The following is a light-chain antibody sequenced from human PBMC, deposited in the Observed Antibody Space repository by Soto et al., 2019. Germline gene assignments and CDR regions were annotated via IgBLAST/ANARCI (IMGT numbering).Light chain of an antibody. Sequence: QSALTQPASVSGSPGQSITISCTGTSSDVGAYNHVSWYQHHPGKAPKLMIYDVNNRPSGVSNRFSGSKSGNTASLTISGLQAEDEADYYCLSYTISTTDVFGTGTQLTVL. CDR2: DVN. CDR3: LSYTISTTDV. J-gene: IGLJ1*01. CDR1: SSDVGAYNH. V-gene: IGLV2-14*03.